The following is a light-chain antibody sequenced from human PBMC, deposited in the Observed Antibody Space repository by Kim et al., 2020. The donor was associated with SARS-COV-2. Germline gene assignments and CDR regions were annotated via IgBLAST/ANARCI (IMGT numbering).Light chain of an antibody. CDR3: SSYTSTSNVV. CDR1: SSDVGGYNY. Sequence: GQSITISCTGTSSDVGGYNYVSWYQHHPGKAPKLIVYDVNKRPSGVSNRFSGSKSGNTASLTISGLQAEDEADYYCSSYTSTSNVVFGGGTQLTVL. CDR2: DVN. V-gene: IGLV2-14*03. J-gene: IGLJ2*01.